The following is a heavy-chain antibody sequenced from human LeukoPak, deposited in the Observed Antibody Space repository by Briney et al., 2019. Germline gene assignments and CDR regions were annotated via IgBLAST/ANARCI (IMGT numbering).Heavy chain of an antibody. CDR3: ARAQWGRRIAAAGRF. J-gene: IGHJ4*02. CDR1: GYTFTSYD. D-gene: IGHD6-13*01. Sequence: GASVKVSCKASGYTFTSYDINWVRQATGQGLEWMGWMNPNSGNTGYAQKFQGRVTMTRDTSISTAYMELSRLRSDDTAVYYCARAQWGRRIAAAGRFWGQGTLVTVSS. V-gene: IGHV1-8*01. CDR2: MNPNSGNT.